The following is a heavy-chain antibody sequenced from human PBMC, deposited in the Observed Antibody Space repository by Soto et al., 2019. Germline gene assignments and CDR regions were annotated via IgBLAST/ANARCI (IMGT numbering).Heavy chain of an antibody. Sequence: QVHLVQSGAEVKKPGSSVTVSCTASGGTFSSYAISWVRQAPGQGLEWMGGIIPIFGTANYAQKFQGRVTITADESTSTAYMELSSLRSEDTAVYYCARTRGGTGAARAFDLWGQGTMVTVSS. V-gene: IGHV1-69*01. CDR1: GGTFSSYA. D-gene: IGHD1-26*01. J-gene: IGHJ3*01. CDR3: ARTRGGTGAARAFDL. CDR2: IIPIFGTA.